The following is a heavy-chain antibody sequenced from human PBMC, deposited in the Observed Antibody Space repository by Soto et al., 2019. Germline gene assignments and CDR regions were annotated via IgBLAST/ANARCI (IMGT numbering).Heavy chain of an antibody. CDR2: IYYSGST. D-gene: IGHD2-2*01. CDR1: GSSISSSSYY. CDR3: ARHDIVVVPAAHFDY. V-gene: IGHV4-39*01. J-gene: IGHJ4*02. Sequence: QLQLQESGPGLVKPSETLSLTCTVSGSSISSSSYYWGWIRQPPGKGLEWIGSIYYSGSTYYNPSLKSRVTISVDTSKNQFSLKLSSVTAADTAVYYCARHDIVVVPAAHFDYWGQGTLVTVSS.